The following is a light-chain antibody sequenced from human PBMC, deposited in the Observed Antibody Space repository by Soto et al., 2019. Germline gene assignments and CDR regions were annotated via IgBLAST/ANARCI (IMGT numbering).Light chain of an antibody. CDR2: STD. V-gene: IGLV1-44*01. CDR3: ATWDGSLTGYV. J-gene: IGLJ1*01. CDR1: SSNIGSNT. Sequence: QPVLTQPPSASGALGQRVTISCSGGSSNIGSNTVNWYQQPPGTAPKLLICSTDQRPSGVPDRFSVSKSGTSASLAISGLQSEDEADYYCATWDGSLTGYVFGTGTKVTVL.